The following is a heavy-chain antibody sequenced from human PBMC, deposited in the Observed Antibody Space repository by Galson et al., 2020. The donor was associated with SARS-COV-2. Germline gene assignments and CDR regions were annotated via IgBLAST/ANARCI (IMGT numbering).Heavy chain of an antibody. CDR3: ARQTSHIGTTYSRKTYHYYYMDV. V-gene: IGHV3-21*01. Sequence: GGSLRLSCVDSGFTFSTYSMTWVRQAPGKGLEWVASITSSSSYMYYADSIKGRFTISRENAKNSLYLQMNSLRVEDTAVYYCARQTSHIGTTYSRKTYHYYYMDVWGKGTPVTVSS. CDR1: GFTFSTYS. D-gene: IGHD2-21*01. J-gene: IGHJ6*03. CDR2: ITSSSSYM.